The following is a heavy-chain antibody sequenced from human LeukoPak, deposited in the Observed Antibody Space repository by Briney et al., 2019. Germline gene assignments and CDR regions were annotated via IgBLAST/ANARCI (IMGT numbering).Heavy chain of an antibody. D-gene: IGHD3-22*01. CDR3: ARDNPYYYLY. J-gene: IGHJ4*02. V-gene: IGHV1-18*01. CDR1: GYTFTNYG. CDR2: ISAYNGDT. Sequence: GASVKVSCKASGYTFTNYGISWLRQAPGQGLEWMGWISAYNGDTKYAQNLQGRVTMTTDTSTSTAYTELRNLRSDDTAVYYCARDNPYYYLYWGQGTLVTVSS.